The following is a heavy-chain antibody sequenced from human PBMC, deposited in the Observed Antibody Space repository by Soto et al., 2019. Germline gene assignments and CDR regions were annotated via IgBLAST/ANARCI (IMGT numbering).Heavy chain of an antibody. J-gene: IGHJ6*02. CDR1: GFSLSTSGVG. Sequence: QITLKESGPTLVKPTQTLTLTCTFSGFSLSTSGVGVGWIRQPPGKALEWLALIYWDDDKRYSPSLKSRLTITKDTSKNQVVLTMTNMDPVDTATYYCALQEGVRGHSGMDVWGQGTTVTVSS. V-gene: IGHV2-5*02. CDR3: ALQEGVRGHSGMDV. D-gene: IGHD3-10*01. CDR2: IYWDDDK.